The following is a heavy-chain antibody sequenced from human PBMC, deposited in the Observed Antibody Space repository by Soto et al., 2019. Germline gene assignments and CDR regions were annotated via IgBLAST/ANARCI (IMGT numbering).Heavy chain of an antibody. J-gene: IGHJ5*02. D-gene: IGHD5-12*01. CDR1: ELTFVNYS. V-gene: IGHV3-21*01. Sequence: GRPLRHPYTAFELTFVNYSMNWILKTPGKGLEWVSSISSSSSYIYYADSVKGRFTISRDNAKNSLYLQMNSLRAEDTAVYYCARAWLASYNWFDPWGQGTLVTVSS. CDR3: ARAWLASYNWFDP. CDR2: ISSSSSYI.